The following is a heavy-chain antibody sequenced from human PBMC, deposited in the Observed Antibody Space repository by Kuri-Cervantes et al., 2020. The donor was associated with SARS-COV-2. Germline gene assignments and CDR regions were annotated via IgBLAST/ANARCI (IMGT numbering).Heavy chain of an antibody. Sequence: ASVKVSCKASGYTFTGYYMHWVRQAPGQGLEWMGWINPNSGGTNYAQKFQGRVTMTRDTSISTAYMEPSRLRSDDTAVYYCARSCSSTSCYTYWGQGTLVTVSS. CDR2: INPNSGGT. D-gene: IGHD2-2*02. CDR3: ARSCSSTSCYTY. V-gene: IGHV1-2*02. J-gene: IGHJ4*02. CDR1: GYTFTGYY.